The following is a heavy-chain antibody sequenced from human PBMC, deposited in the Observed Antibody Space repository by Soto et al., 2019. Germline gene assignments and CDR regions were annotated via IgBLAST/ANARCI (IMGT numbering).Heavy chain of an antibody. J-gene: IGHJ4*02. CDR2: IYYGGST. Sequence: SETLSLTCTVSGGSVSSSSYYWGWIRQPPGKGLEWIGSIYYGGSTYYNPSLKSRVTISVDTSKNQFSLKLSSVTAADTAVYYCARRLDTAMDKYYFDYWGQGTLVTVSS. CDR3: ARRLDTAMDKYYFDY. V-gene: IGHV4-39*01. D-gene: IGHD5-18*01. CDR1: GGSVSSSSYY.